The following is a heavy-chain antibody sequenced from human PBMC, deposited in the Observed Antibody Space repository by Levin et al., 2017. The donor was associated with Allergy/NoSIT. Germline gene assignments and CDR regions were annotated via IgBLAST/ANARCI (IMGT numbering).Heavy chain of an antibody. CDR3: ARVENYYGSGTFEYFLH. CDR1: GGSITNNSYF. D-gene: IGHD3-10*01. Sequence: PGGSLRLSCAVSGGSITNNSYFWGWIRQPPGKGPEWVGSISYRGTTYINPSLKSRVTISVDTSKNQFSLKVNSVTAADTALYYCARVENYYGSGTFEYFLHWGQGTLVTVSS. J-gene: IGHJ1*01. CDR2: ISYRGTT. V-gene: IGHV4-39*07.